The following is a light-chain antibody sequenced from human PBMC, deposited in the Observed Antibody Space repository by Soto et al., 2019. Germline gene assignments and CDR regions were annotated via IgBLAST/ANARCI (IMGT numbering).Light chain of an antibody. Sequence: AIQMTQSPSSLSASVGDRVTITCRASQGIRNDLGWYQQKPGKAPKLLIYAASSLQSGVPSRFSGRASGTDFTLIISSLQPEDFATYYCLQDYNYPRTFGQGTKVEIK. CDR1: QGIRND. V-gene: IGKV1-6*01. CDR2: AAS. J-gene: IGKJ1*01. CDR3: LQDYNYPRT.